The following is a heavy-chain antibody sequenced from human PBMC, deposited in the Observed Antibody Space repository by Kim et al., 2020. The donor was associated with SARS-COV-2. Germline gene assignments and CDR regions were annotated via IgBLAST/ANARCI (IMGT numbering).Heavy chain of an antibody. V-gene: IGHV4-31*02. CDR3: ARAPGYYDSSGYYFYFSL. Sequence: KSRVTISVDTSKNQFSLKLSSVTAADTAVYYCARAPGYYDSSGYYFYFSLWGQGTLVTVSS. D-gene: IGHD3-22*01. J-gene: IGHJ4*02.